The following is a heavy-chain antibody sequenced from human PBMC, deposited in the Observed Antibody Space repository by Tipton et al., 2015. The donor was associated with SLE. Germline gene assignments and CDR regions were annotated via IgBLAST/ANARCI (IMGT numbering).Heavy chain of an antibody. Sequence: HLVQSGAEVKKPGASVKVSCRASGYTFTSYGISWVRQAPGQGLEWMGRISAYSGKTNYAQKLQGRVTMTTDTSTSTAYLELRSLRFDDTAVYYCARERYSLDTAMVTGHYYYYGMDVWGQGTTVTVSS. V-gene: IGHV1-18*01. J-gene: IGHJ6*02. CDR1: GYTFTSYG. D-gene: IGHD5-18*01. CDR3: ARERYSLDTAMVTGHYYYYGMDV. CDR2: ISAYSGKT.